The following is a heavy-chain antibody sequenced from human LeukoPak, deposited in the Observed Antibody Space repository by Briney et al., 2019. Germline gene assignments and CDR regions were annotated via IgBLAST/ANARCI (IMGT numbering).Heavy chain of an antibody. D-gene: IGHD3-22*01. CDR1: GYTFTSYG. CDR3: ARDGQGDYYDSSGYPRY. Sequence: ASVKVSCXASGYTFTSYGISWVRRAPGQGLEWMGWISAYNGNTNYAQKLQGRVTMTTDTSTSTAYMELRSLRSDDTAVYYCARDGQGDYYDSSGYPRYWGQGTLVTVSS. CDR2: ISAYNGNT. J-gene: IGHJ4*02. V-gene: IGHV1-18*01.